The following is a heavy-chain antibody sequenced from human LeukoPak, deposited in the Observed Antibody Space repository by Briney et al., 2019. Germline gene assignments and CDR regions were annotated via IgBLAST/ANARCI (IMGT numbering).Heavy chain of an antibody. J-gene: IGHJ6*02. CDR1: GGSISSYY. V-gene: IGHV4-59*01. CDR2: IYYSGST. Sequence: SETLSLTRTVSGGSISSYYWSWIRQPPGKGLEWIGYIYYSGSTSYNPSLKSRVTISVDTSKNQFSLKLSSVAAADTAVYYCARDHVEVPYYYYYGMDVWGQGTTVTVSS. CDR3: ARDHVEVPYYYYYGMDV. D-gene: IGHD3-16*01.